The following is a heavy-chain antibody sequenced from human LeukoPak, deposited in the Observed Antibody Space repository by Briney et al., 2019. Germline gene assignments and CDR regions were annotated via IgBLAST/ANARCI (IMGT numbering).Heavy chain of an antibody. J-gene: IGHJ4*02. Sequence: GGSLRLSCAASGFTFSSYSMNWVRQAPGKGLEWVSYISSSSSTIYYADSVKGRFTISRDNAKNTLYLQMNSLRGEDTAVYYCARDKGSYDSDFWGQGTLVTVSS. CDR2: ISSSSSTI. V-gene: IGHV3-48*01. CDR1: GFTFSSYS. CDR3: ARDKGSYDSDF. D-gene: IGHD5-18*01.